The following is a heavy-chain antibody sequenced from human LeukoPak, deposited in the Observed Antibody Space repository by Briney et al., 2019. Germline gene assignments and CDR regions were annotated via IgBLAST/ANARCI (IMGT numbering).Heavy chain of an antibody. Sequence: GGSLRLSCAASGFTVSSNYMSWVRQAPGKGLEWVSVIYSGGSTYYADSVKGRFTISRDNSKNTLYLQMNSLRAEDTAVYYCARDSKYCSGGSCYYYYGMDVWGQGTTVTVSS. CDR2: IYSGGST. CDR3: ARDSKYCSGGSCYYYYGMDV. V-gene: IGHV3-66*01. D-gene: IGHD2-15*01. CDR1: GFTVSSNY. J-gene: IGHJ6*02.